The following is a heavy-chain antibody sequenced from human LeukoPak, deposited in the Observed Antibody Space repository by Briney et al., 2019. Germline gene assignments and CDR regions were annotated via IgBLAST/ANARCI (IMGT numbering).Heavy chain of an antibody. V-gene: IGHV4-30-4*01. Sequence: PSETLSLTCTVSGGSISSGDYYWSWIRQPPGKGLEWIGYIYYSGSTYYNPSLKSRVTISVDTSKSQFSLKLSSVTAADTAVYYCARDSEQWLVPSTWGQGTLVTVSS. CDR3: ARDSEQWLVPST. D-gene: IGHD6-19*01. J-gene: IGHJ5*02. CDR2: IYYSGST. CDR1: GGSISSGDYY.